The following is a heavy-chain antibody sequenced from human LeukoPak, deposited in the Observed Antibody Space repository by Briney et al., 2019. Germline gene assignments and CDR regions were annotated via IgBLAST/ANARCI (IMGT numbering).Heavy chain of an antibody. CDR2: ISGSGGST. Sequence: GGSLRLSCAASGFTFSSYAMSWVRQAPGKGLEWVSAISGSGGSTYYADSVKGRFTISRDNSKNTLYLQMNSLRAEDTAVYYCAKAGPILRYFDFRYYFDYWGQGTLVIVSS. V-gene: IGHV3-23*01. J-gene: IGHJ4*02. CDR3: AKAGPILRYFDFRYYFDY. CDR1: GFTFSSYA. D-gene: IGHD3-9*01.